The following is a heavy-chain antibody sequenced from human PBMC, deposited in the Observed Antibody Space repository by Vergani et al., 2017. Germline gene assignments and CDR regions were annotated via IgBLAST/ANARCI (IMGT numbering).Heavy chain of an antibody. V-gene: IGHV4-59*06. J-gene: IGHJ4*02. CDR1: GGSISSYY. CDR2: IYYSVST. CDR3: ASSSHYDFWSGYVQGSFGY. D-gene: IGHD3-3*01. Sequence: QVQLQESGPGLVKPSETLSLTCTVSGGSISSYYWSWIRQPPGKGLEWIGYIYYSVSTYYNPSLKSRVTISVDTSKNQFSLKLSSVTAADTAVYYCASSSHYDFWSGYVQGSFGYWGQGTLVTVSS.